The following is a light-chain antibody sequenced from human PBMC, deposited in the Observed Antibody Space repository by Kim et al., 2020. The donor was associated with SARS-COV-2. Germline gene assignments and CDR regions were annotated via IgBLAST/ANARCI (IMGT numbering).Light chain of an antibody. CDR3: QQYKNLAYT. CDR1: QSVSSN. CDR2: GAS. V-gene: IGKV3-15*01. J-gene: IGKJ2*01. Sequence: EIVMTQSPATLSVSPGERATLSCRASQSVSSNLAWYQQKPGQAPRLLIYGASTRATGIPARFSGSGSGTEFTLTISSLQSEEIAVYYGQQYKNLAYTFGQGTKLEIK.